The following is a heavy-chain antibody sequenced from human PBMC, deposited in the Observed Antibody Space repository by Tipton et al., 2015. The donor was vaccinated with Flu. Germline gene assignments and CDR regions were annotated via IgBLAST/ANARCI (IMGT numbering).Heavy chain of an antibody. CDR1: GGSISSYY. CDR3: ARTSWQLVQRGWFDP. CDR2: IYYSGST. V-gene: IGHV4-59*01. J-gene: IGHJ5*02. Sequence: TLSLTRTVSGGSISSYYWSWIRQPPGKGLEWIGYIYYSGSTNYNPSLKSRVTISVDTSKNQFSLKLSSVTAADTAVYYCARTSWQLVQRGWFDPWGQGTLVTVSS. D-gene: IGHD6-6*01.